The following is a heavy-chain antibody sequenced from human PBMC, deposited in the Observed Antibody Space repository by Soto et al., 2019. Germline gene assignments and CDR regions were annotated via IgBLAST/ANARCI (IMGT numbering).Heavy chain of an antibody. D-gene: IGHD3-10*01. CDR2: ISCGST. V-gene: IGHV3-23*01. CDR1: GFPFSTYA. J-gene: IGHJ4*02. Sequence: EVQLLESGGALVQPGGSLRLSCAASGFPFSTYAMGWVRQPPGKWLEYVALISCGSTYYADSVKGRFTISRDNSKHTLYLHMNSRRADDTAIYYCAKRGDYGSFNYKYDDYWGQGSLVTVAS. CDR3: AKRGDYGSFNYKYDDY.